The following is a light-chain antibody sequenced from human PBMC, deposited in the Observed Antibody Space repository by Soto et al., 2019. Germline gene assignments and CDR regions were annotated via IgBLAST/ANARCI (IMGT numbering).Light chain of an antibody. CDR2: QTS. CDR3: QHYGYSQWT. J-gene: IGKJ1*01. Sequence: EIVLTHSLSTLSSFPVDRVTLSTRASQYINTRLAWYQHRPGQAPRLLIYQTSLRAAGIPARFSGSGSGTEFTLTITRLEPEDSAVYFCQHYGYSQWTFGQGTKVDI. V-gene: IGKV3-20*01. CDR1: QYINTR.